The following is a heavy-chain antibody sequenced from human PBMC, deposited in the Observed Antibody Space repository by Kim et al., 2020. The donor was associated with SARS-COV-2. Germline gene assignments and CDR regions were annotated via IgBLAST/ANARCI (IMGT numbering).Heavy chain of an antibody. D-gene: IGHD3-22*01. CDR2: ITGSGGST. V-gene: IGHV3-23*01. Sequence: GGSLRLSCAASGFTFNSYALSWVRQAPGKGLEWVSAITGSGGSTYYADSVKGRFTISRDNSKNTLYRQMNSLRAEDTAVYYCAKDRDYYDSSGYYYYYYYGMDVWGQGTTVTVSS. J-gene: IGHJ6*02. CDR3: AKDRDYYDSSGYYYYYYYGMDV. CDR1: GFTFNSYA.